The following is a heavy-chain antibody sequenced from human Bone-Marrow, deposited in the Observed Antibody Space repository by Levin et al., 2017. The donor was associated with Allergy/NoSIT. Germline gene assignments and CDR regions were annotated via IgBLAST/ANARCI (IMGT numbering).Heavy chain of an antibody. J-gene: IGHJ4*02. V-gene: IGHV3-48*03. CDR1: GFTFSSYE. CDR3: ASRSSGWYYFDY. Sequence: SGGSLRLSCAASGFTFSSYEMNWVRQAPGKGLEWVSYISSSGITIYYADSVKGRFTISRDNAKNSLYLQMNSLRAEDTAVYYCASRSSGWYYFDYWGQGTLVTVSS. D-gene: IGHD6-19*01. CDR2: ISSSGITI.